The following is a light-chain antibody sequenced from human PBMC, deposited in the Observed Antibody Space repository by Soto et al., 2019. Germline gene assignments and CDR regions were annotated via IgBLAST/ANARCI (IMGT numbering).Light chain of an antibody. V-gene: IGKV3-20*01. CDR1: QSVSSSY. CDR3: QQYGGSPRYT. Sequence: EVVLTQSPDTLSLSPGEGATLSCRASQSVSSSYLAWYQQKPGQAPRLLIYGTSSRATGIPDRFTGSGFGTDFTLTISRLEPEDFAVYYCQQYGGSPRYTFGQGTKLEIK. CDR2: GTS. J-gene: IGKJ2*01.